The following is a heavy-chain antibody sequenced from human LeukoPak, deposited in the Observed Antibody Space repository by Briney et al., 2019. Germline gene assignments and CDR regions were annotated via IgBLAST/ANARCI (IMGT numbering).Heavy chain of an antibody. J-gene: IGHJ4*02. CDR3: ARGIRLGYCSGGSCYTILDY. CDR1: GDTFTTDY. CDR2: SDPSGGST. Sequence: ASVKVSCKASGDTFTTDYIHWVRQGPGQGPEWMGVSDPSGGSTTNAQKFQGRVTMTRDTSTSTVYMELSSLRSEDTAVYYCARGIRLGYCSGGSCYTILDYWGQGTLVTVSS. V-gene: IGHV1-46*01. D-gene: IGHD2-15*01.